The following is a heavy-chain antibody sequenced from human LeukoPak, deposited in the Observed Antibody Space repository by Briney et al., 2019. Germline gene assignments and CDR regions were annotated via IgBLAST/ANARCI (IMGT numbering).Heavy chain of an antibody. CDR2: ISHSGST. D-gene: IGHD6-13*01. Sequence: SETLTLTCAVYGGSFSGYYWSWIRQPPGKGLEWIGEISHSGSTNYNPSLKSRVTISVDTSKNQFSLKLSSVTAADTAVYYCASLIAAAGTSGYYYYGMDAWGQGTTVTVTS. CDR1: GGSFSGYY. V-gene: IGHV4-34*01. J-gene: IGHJ6*02. CDR3: ASLIAAAGTSGYYYYGMDA.